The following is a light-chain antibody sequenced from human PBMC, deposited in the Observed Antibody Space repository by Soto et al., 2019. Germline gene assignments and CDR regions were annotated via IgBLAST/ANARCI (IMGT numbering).Light chain of an antibody. Sequence: QSALTQPASVSASPGQSITISCSGTRGDVGTSFFVSWYQQHPDKAPKLLIYDISRRPSGISDRFSGSKSGNTASLTISGLQAGDEADYYCSSFTRFSGSVLFGGGTKLTVL. CDR1: RGDVGTSFF. J-gene: IGLJ3*02. CDR3: SSFTRFSGSVL. CDR2: DIS. V-gene: IGLV2-14*03.